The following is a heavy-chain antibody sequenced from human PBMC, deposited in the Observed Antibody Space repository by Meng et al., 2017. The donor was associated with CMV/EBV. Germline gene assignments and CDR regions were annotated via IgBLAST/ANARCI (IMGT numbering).Heavy chain of an antibody. J-gene: IGHJ4*02. CDR3: AREFDGYTFDY. Sequence: VQVVQSGAEVKKPGASGKVSCKASGYNFTSYYMHWVRQAPGQELEWMGIINPSGGSTSYAQKFQGRVTMTRDTSTSTVYMELSSLRSEDTAVYYCAREFDGYTFDYWGQGTLVTVSS. CDR2: INPSGGST. D-gene: IGHD5-24*01. CDR1: GYNFTSYY. V-gene: IGHV1-46*01.